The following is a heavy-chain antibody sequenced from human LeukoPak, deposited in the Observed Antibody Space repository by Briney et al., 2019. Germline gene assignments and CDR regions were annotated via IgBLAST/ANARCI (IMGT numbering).Heavy chain of an antibody. D-gene: IGHD6-13*01. CDR1: GFTFSSYG. J-gene: IGHJ6*02. Sequence: GGSLRLSCAASGFTFSSYGMHWVRQAPGKGLEWVAVISYDGSNKYYADSVKGRFTISRDNSKNTLYLQMNSLRAEDTAVYYCAKGQPKSLVGIAAAGYYYGMDVWGQGTTVTVSS. CDR2: ISYDGSNK. V-gene: IGHV3-30*18. CDR3: AKGQPKSLVGIAAAGYYYGMDV.